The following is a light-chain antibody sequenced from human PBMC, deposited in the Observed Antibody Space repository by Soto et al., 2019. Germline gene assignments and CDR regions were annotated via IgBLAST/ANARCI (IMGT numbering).Light chain of an antibody. Sequence: IQLTQSPSSLSASVGDRVTITCRASQGISSYLAWYQQKPGEAPKVLIYAASTLQSGVPSRFSGSGSGTDFTLTISSLQPEDFATYYRQQINSYPITFGQGTRLEIK. CDR3: QQINSYPIT. CDR2: AAS. J-gene: IGKJ5*01. V-gene: IGKV1-9*01. CDR1: QGISSY.